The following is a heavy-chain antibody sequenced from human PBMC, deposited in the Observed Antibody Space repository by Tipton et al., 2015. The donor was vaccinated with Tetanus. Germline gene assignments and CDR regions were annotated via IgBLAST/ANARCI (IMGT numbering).Heavy chain of an antibody. D-gene: IGHD4-11*01. J-gene: IGHJ6*02. V-gene: IGHV3-72*01. CDR2: TRNKANSYTT. CDR3: ARLPSIPATTGSLYYYYGVDV. CDR1: GFTFSDYY. Sequence: VQLVQSGGGLVQPGGSLRLSCAASGFTFSDYYMDWVRQAPGKGLEWVGRTRNKANSYTTEYAASVKGRFTISGDDSKNSLSLQMNSLKTEATAVYYCARLPSIPATTGSLYYYYGVDVWGQGTTVTVSS.